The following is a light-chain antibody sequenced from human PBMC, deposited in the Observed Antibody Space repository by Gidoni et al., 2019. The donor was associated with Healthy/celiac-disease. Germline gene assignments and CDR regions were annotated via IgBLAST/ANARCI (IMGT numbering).Light chain of an antibody. CDR1: QSISSW. V-gene: IGKV1-5*03. J-gene: IGKJ2*01. CDR3: QKYHSYSWT. CDR2: KAS. Sequence: DIQMTQSPSTLSASVGDRVTITCRASQSISSWLAWYQQKPGKDPKLLIYKASSLESGGTSRFSGSVSVTEFTLTISSLQPDEFAPYYCQKYHSYSWTFGQGTKLEIK.